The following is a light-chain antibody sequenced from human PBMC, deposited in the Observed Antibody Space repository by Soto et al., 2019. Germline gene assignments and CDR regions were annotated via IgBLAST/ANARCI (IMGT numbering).Light chain of an antibody. V-gene: IGLV7-46*01. Sequence: QAVVTQEPSLTVSPGGTVTLTCGSSTGAVTSGHYPYWFQQKPGQAPRTLIYDTTNKHSLTPARFSGSLLGGKAALTLAGAQTDDEADYYCLLSYSGTNWVFGGGTKVTVL. CDR2: DTT. CDR1: TGAVTSGHY. J-gene: IGLJ3*02. CDR3: LLSYSGTNWV.